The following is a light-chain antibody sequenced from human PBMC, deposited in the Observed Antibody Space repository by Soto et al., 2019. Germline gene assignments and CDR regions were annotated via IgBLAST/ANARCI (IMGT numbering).Light chain of an antibody. CDR3: VLYMGSGIWV. Sequence: QAVVTQEPSFSVSPGGTVTLTCALSSGSVSTSYYPSWYQHTPGQSPRALIYSTNTRSSGVPDRFSGSILGTKAALTITGAQADDESDYYCVLYMGSGIWVFGGGTKLTVL. CDR1: SGSVSTSYY. J-gene: IGLJ3*02. CDR2: STN. V-gene: IGLV8-61*01.